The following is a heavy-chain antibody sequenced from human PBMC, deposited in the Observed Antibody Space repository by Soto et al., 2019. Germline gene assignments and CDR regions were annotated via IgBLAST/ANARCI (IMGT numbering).Heavy chain of an antibody. J-gene: IGHJ4*01. CDR2: IRNRTNSYTT. V-gene: IGHV3-72*01. CDR3: VIDSGRRFYFDY. D-gene: IGHD3-10*01. CDR1: GFTFSDHY. Sequence: EVQLLESGGGLVQPGGSLRLSCAASGFTFSDHYMDWVRQAPGKGLEWVGRIRNRTNSYTTQYVASVKGRFADLRDDSQNLVNLKMNDRKTEDSAVYYCVIDSGRRFYFDYWGQGAQVTVSS.